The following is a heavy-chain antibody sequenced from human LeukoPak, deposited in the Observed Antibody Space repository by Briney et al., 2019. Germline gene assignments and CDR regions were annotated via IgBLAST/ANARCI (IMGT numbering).Heavy chain of an antibody. CDR2: IWNDGSNQ. D-gene: IGHD4-11*01. Sequence: GGSLRVSCVASKFTFSHFGMHWVRQAPGKGLEWVAVIWNDGSNQYYADSVKGRFTVSRDNSQNTLYLQMNNLRPEDTAVYYCAKDAQRGFDYSNSLENWGQGTLVTASS. V-gene: IGHV3-33*06. CDR1: KFTFSHFG. J-gene: IGHJ4*02. CDR3: AKDAQRGFDYSNSLEN.